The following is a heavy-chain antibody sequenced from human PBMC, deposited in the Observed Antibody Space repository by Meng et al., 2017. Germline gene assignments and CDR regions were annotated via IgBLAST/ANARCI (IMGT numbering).Heavy chain of an antibody. CDR2: IQWYDDR. D-gene: IGHD6-25*01. V-gene: IGHV2-5*01. CDR1: GFSISTRGVG. Sequence: ITWTWCGLRLVKAQTTLMLACTFFGFSISTRGVGVGWIRQPPGKGLEWLALIQWYDDRRYSPSLKSRLIIPKHTPKHTVFPTMTNMDPVDGAMYYCAHIIAARPIDNWGQGTLVTVSS. CDR3: AHIIAARPIDN. J-gene: IGHJ4*02.